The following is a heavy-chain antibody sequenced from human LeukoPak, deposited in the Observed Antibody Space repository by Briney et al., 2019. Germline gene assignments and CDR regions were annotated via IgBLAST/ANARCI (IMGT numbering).Heavy chain of an antibody. CDR1: GFTFGDYA. D-gene: IGHD2-2*01. Sequence: PGRSLRLSCAASGFTFGDYAMHRVRQAPGKGLEWVSGLSWNSDSIGYADSVKGRFTISRDNAKNSLYLQMNSLRVEDTALYYCAKDQVPRGYYYYGMDVWGQGTTVTVSS. V-gene: IGHV3-9*01. J-gene: IGHJ6*02. CDR3: AKDQVPRGYYYYGMDV. CDR2: LSWNSDSI.